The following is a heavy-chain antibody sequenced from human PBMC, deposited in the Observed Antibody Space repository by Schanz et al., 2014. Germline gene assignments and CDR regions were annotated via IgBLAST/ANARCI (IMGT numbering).Heavy chain of an antibody. CDR3: ARENLNWEAFDI. Sequence: QVQLEEEGGGMVKPGGSLRKECAASGSIFNDEKMNWIRQATGKGLEWRSYIRRDGTTSYYADSVKGRFTISRDNAKNSLYLEMTSLRGEDTAVYYCARENLNWEAFDIWGQGTVVTVSS. V-gene: IGHV3-11*01. J-gene: IGHJ3*02. D-gene: IGHD7-27*01. CDR2: IRRDGTTS. CDR1: GSIFNDEK.